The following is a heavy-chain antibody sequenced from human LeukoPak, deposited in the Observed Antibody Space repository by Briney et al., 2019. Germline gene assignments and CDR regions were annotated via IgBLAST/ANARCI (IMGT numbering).Heavy chain of an antibody. CDR1: GGSFSGYY. CDR2: IYYSGST. J-gene: IGHJ4*02. V-gene: IGHV4-34*11. CDR3: AREVEATPYYFDY. D-gene: IGHD1-26*01. Sequence: PSETLSLTCAVYGGSFSGYYWSWIRQPPGKGLEWIGYIYYSGSTNYNPSLKSRVTISVDTSKNQFSLKLSSVTAADTAVYYCAREVEATPYYFDYWGQGTLVTVSS.